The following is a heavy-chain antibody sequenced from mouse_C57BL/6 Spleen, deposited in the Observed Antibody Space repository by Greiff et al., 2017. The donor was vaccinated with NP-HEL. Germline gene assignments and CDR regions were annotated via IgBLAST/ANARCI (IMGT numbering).Heavy chain of an antibody. D-gene: IGHD3-2*02. J-gene: IGHJ2*01. CDR2: ISSGGSYT. CDR3: ARQGQLRAFDY. V-gene: IGHV5-6*01. Sequence: EVKVVESGGDLVKPGGSLKLSCAASGFTFSSYGMSWVRQTPDKRLEWVATISSGGSYTYYPDSVKGRFTISRDNAKNTLYLQMSSLKSDDTAMYYCARQGQLRAFDYWGQGTTLTVSS. CDR1: GFTFSSYG.